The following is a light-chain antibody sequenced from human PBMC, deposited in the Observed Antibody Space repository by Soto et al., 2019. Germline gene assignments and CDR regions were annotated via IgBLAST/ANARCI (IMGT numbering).Light chain of an antibody. J-gene: IGKJ5*01. V-gene: IGKV3-20*01. Sequence: EVVLTQSPGTLSLSRGERATLSCRASERIYSAYLGWYQQKPGQAPRLLIYGTSSRATGIPDGFSGSGSGTDFTLTISRLEPEDFAVYYCQQYGNSPITFGQGTRLEIK. CDR3: QQYGNSPIT. CDR1: ERIYSAY. CDR2: GTS.